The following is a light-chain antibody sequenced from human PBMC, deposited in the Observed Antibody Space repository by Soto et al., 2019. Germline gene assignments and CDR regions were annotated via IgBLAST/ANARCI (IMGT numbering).Light chain of an antibody. CDR1: SSNIGAGYD. Sequence: QPVLTQPPSVSGAPGQRVTISCTGSSSNIGAGYDVHWYQQLPGAAPKLLIYGNINRPSGVPNRFSGSKSGTSASLAITELQAEDEADYYCQSYDSSLTAYVFGAGTKVTVL. CDR2: GNI. V-gene: IGLV1-40*01. J-gene: IGLJ1*01. CDR3: QSYDSSLTAYV.